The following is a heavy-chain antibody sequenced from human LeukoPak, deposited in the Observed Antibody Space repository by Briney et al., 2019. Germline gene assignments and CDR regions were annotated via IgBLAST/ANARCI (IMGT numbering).Heavy chain of an antibody. D-gene: IGHD1-1*01. CDR1: GFTFSSYS. J-gene: IGHJ4*02. Sequence: GGSLRLSCVASGFTFSSYSMNWVRQAPGKGLEWVSSISSSSSYKYYTDSVKGRFTISRDNAKNSLYLQMNSLRAEDTAVYYCARSVAGTYYLGQGTLVTVSS. CDR3: ARSVAGTYY. V-gene: IGHV3-21*01. CDR2: ISSSSSYK.